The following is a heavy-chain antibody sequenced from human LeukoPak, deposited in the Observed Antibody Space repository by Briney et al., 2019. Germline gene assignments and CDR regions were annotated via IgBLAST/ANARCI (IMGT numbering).Heavy chain of an antibody. J-gene: IGHJ4*02. CDR1: GFTFSSYE. CDR3: ARITVIVVVYYFDY. CDR2: IYYSGST. V-gene: IGHV4-39*01. D-gene: IGHD3-22*01. Sequence: PGGSLRLSCAASGFTFSSYEMNWVRQPPGKGLEWIGTIYYSGSTYYNPSLKSRVTISVDTSKNQSSLKLSSVTAADTAVYYCARITVIVVVYYFDYWGQGTLVTVSS.